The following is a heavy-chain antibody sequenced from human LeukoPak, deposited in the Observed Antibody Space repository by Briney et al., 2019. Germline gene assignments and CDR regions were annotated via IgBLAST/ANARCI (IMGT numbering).Heavy chain of an antibody. J-gene: IGHJ4*02. CDR3: ARRVVVIRDIDY. V-gene: IGHV4-34*01. CDR1: GGSISGYY. Sequence: KPSETLSLTCAVNGGSISGYYWSWIRQSPGKGLEWIGEINYSGTPNYNPPLKSRVTISVDTSKNQFSLKLSSVTAADTAVYYCARRVVVIRDIDYWGQGTLVTVSS. D-gene: IGHD3-22*01. CDR2: INYSGTP.